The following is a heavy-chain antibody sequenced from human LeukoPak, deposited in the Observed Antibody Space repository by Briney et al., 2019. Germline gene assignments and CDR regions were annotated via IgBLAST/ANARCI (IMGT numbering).Heavy chain of an antibody. D-gene: IGHD3-10*01. Sequence: SETLSLTCTVSGDSISRYYWSWVRQPAGKGLEWIGRIYSGGIITYNPSLKSRVTMSIDTSNNQFSLRLRFVTAADTAVYYCARDSGTTGEVKFDPWGQGTLVTVSS. V-gene: IGHV4-4*07. J-gene: IGHJ5*02. CDR2: IYSGGII. CDR1: GDSISRYY. CDR3: ARDSGTTGEVKFDP.